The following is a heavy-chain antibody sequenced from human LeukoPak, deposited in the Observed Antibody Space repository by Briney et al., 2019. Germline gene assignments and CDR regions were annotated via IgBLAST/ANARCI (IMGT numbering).Heavy chain of an antibody. CDR2: ISYDGSNK. D-gene: IGHD1-26*01. CDR1: GFIFSNYA. Sequence: GGSLRLSCAASGFIFSNYAMHWVRQAPGKGLEWVAVISYDGSNKYYAESVKGRFTISRDNSKNTLYLQMNSLRAEDTAVYYCARDSAWELLLGTFDYWGQGTLVTVSS. CDR3: ARDSAWELLLGTFDY. J-gene: IGHJ4*02. V-gene: IGHV3-30*04.